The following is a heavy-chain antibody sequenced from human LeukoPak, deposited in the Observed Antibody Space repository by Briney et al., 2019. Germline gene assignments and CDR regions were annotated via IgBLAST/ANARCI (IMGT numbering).Heavy chain of an antibody. D-gene: IGHD3-22*01. Sequence: PSETLSLTCTVSGGPISSYYWSWIRQPAGKGLEWIGRIYTSGSTNYNPSLKSRVTMSVDTSKNQFSLKLSSVTAADTAVYYCARERYYYDSSGYHSDAFDIWGQGTMVTVSS. CDR3: ARERYYYDSSGYHSDAFDI. CDR1: GGPISSYY. CDR2: IYTSGST. J-gene: IGHJ3*02. V-gene: IGHV4-4*07.